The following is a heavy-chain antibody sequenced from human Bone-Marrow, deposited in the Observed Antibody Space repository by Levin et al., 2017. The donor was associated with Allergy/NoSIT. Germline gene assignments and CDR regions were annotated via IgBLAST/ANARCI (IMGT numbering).Heavy chain of an antibody. CDR2: IYYNGGT. CDR1: GGSLSSGSYY. V-gene: IGHV4-61*01. Sequence: SETLSLTCTVSGGSLSSGSYYWSWIRQSPEKGLEWLGYIYYNGGTKYNPSLRGRLTLTVDTSKNQFGLRLTSVTPADTAVYYCARARDYSPNWFDPWGQGTLVTVSS. J-gene: IGHJ5*02. D-gene: IGHD4-11*01. CDR3: ARARDYSPNWFDP.